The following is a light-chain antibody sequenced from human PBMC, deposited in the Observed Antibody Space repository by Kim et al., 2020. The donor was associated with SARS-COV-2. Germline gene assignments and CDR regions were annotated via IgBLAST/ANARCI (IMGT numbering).Light chain of an antibody. CDR2: GAS. J-gene: IGKJ2*01. CDR1: QSISSN. Sequence: VPPGERAPLSCRASQSISSNLAWYQQKPCQAPRLLIYGASTRATGIPARFSGSGSGTEFTLTISSLQSEDFAVYHCQQYNNWPPYTFGQGTKLEI. CDR3: QQYNNWPPYT. V-gene: IGKV3-15*01.